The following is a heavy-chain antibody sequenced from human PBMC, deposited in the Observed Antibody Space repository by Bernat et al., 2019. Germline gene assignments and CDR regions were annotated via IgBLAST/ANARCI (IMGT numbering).Heavy chain of an antibody. CDR3: ARSIDPARGWEGRFDD. CDR2: INGGTSRT. D-gene: IGHD1-26*01. V-gene: IGHV1-3*01. CDR1: GYTFSNYA. J-gene: IGHJ4*02. Sequence: QVQLVQSGAEVRKPGASVRVSCKTSGYTFSNYAIHWVRQAPGQRLEWMGWINGGTSRTRDEQKFQDRLSITRDTSARTVYMDVSSLRSDDTAVYDCARSIDPARGWEGRFDDRGQGTQITVSS.